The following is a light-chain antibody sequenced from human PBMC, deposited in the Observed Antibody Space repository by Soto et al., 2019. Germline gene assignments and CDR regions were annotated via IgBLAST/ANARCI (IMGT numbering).Light chain of an antibody. V-gene: IGKV1-9*01. CDR3: LQIHTFPRT. J-gene: IGKJ2*01. CDR1: QVLSSY. Sequence: DIQLTQSPSFLSASVGDRVTITCRASQVLSSYLNWYQQKPGKAPKLLIYGVSNSQSGVPSRFSGSGSGSEFTLTISSLQPDDFATYYCLQIHTFPRTFGQGTKLEIK. CDR2: GVS.